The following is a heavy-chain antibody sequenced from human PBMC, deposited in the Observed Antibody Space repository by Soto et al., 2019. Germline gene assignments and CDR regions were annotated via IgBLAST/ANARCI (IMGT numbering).Heavy chain of an antibody. CDR2: ISYDGSNK. J-gene: IGHJ6*02. V-gene: IGHV3-30-3*01. Sequence: QVQLVESGGGVVQPGRSLRLSCAASGFTFSSYAMHWVRQAPGKGLEWVAAISYDGSNKYYADSVKGRFTISRDNSKNTLYLQLNSLRAEDTAVYYCARDDTAAAVDYYYYGMDVWGQGTTVTVSS. D-gene: IGHD6-13*01. CDR1: GFTFSSYA. CDR3: ARDDTAAAVDYYYYGMDV.